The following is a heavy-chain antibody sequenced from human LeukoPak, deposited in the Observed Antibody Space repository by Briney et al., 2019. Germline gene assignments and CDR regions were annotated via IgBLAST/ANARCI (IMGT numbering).Heavy chain of an antibody. D-gene: IGHD6-13*01. V-gene: IGHV3-53*01. Sequence: GGSLRLSCAASGFTVSSNYMSWVRQAPGKGLEWVSVIYSDGRTYHTDSVKGRFTISRDNSKNTLYLQMNSLRAEDTAVYYCARDFWRAAAGSYWGQGTLVTVSS. CDR1: GFTVSSNY. CDR2: IYSDGRT. CDR3: ARDFWRAAAGSY. J-gene: IGHJ4*02.